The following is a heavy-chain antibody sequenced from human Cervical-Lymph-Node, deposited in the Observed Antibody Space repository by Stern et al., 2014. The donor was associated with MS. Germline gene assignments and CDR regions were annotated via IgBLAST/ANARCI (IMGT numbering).Heavy chain of an antibody. CDR1: GGSISSGNYY. CDR3: ARGNYDVLTDNGGHGFDI. V-gene: IGHV4-61*02. Sequence: QVQLVQSGPGLVKPSQTLSLTCTVSGGSISSGNYYWSWLRQPAGEGLEWIGRIYSGGSTPYNPSAKSRVTMSADTSTNHFPLRLISVTAADTAVYYCARGNYDVLTDNGGHGFDIWGQGTMVTVSS. J-gene: IGHJ3*02. D-gene: IGHD3-9*01. CDR2: IYSGGST.